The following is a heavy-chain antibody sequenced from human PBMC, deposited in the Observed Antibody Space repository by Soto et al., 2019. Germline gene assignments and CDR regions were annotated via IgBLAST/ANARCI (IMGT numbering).Heavy chain of an antibody. D-gene: IGHD2-15*01. CDR1: AFKFSDYY. J-gene: IGHJ4*02. CDR3: ARAPDCGEGSCYRHFDL. V-gene: IGHV3-11*01. Sequence: QVQLVESGGGLVKPGGSLRLSCAASAFKFSDYYMSWVRQAPGKGLEWVSYISGSGDVIYYADSVKGRFTISRDNDKKSVHLQMDTLRAVDTALYYCARAPDCGEGSCYRHFDLWGQGTRVAVSS. CDR2: ISGSGDVI.